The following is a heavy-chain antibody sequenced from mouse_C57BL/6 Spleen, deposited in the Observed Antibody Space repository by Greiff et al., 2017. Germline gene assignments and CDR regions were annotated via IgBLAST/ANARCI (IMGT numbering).Heavy chain of an antibody. V-gene: IGHV1-52*01. CDR2: IDPSDSET. Sequence: QVQLKQPGAELVRPGSSVKLSCKASGYTFTSYWMHWVKQRPIQGLEWIGKIDPSDSETHYNQKFKDKATVTVDKSSSTAYMQLSSLTSEDSAVYVCARATMIKKYFDYWGQGTTLTVSS. CDR3: ARATMIKKYFDY. D-gene: IGHD2-4*01. J-gene: IGHJ2*01. CDR1: GYTFTSYW.